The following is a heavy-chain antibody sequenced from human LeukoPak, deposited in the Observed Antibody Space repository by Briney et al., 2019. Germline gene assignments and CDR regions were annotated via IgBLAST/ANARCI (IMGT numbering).Heavy chain of an antibody. CDR1: LFELSKYW. D-gene: IGHD3-10*01. V-gene: IGHV5-10-1*01. CDR2: IAPNVGET. Sequence: GESQKISCGDSLFELSKYWIIWGRQMPGKGLERMGRIAPNVGETNYSPSFQGYVTISMHMSINTLYLDGSGLKASDTAIYYCARHFNYGPGTLWGQGTLVTVSA. J-gene: IGHJ4*02. CDR3: ARHFNYGPGTL.